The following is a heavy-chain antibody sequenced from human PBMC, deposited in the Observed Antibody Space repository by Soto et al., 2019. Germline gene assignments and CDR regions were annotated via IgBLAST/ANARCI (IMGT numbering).Heavy chain of an antibody. CDR2: MSPKTANT. Sequence: EASVKVSCKASGYTFTSYDINWVRQTAGQGLEWMGWMSPKTANTGYAQKFQGRVTMTRSTSISTAYMELSSLTSEDTAVYYCTGGPPNWGFDSWGQGTPVTVS. J-gene: IGHJ5*01. V-gene: IGHV1-8*01. CDR3: TGGPPNWGFDS. D-gene: IGHD7-27*01. CDR1: GYTFTSYD.